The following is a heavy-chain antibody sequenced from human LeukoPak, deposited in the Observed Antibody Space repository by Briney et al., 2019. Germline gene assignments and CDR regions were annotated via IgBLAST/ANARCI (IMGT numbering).Heavy chain of an antibody. CDR3: ARDVGSGTPRGY. Sequence: ASVKVSCKASGYTFSGYYMHWVRQAPGQGLEWMGWINPNSGGTNYAQKFQGRVTMTRDTSISTAYMELSRLGSDDTAVYYCARDVGSGTPRGYWGQGTLVTVSS. J-gene: IGHJ4*02. D-gene: IGHD3-10*01. V-gene: IGHV1-2*02. CDR1: GYTFSGYY. CDR2: INPNSGGT.